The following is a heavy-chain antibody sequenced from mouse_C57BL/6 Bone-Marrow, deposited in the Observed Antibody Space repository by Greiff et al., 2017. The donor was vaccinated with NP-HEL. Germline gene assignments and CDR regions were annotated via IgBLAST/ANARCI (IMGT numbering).Heavy chain of an antibody. J-gene: IGHJ1*03. V-gene: IGHV1-76*01. D-gene: IGHD4-1*01. CDR3: ARANWDV. CDR2: IYPGSGNT. CDR1: GYTFTSYW. Sequence: VQLQQPGTELVKPGASVKLSCKASGYTFTSYWMHWVKQRPGQGLEWIARIYPGSGNTYYNEKFKGKATLTAEKSSSTAYMQLSSLTSEDSAVYFCARANWDVWGTGTTVTVSS.